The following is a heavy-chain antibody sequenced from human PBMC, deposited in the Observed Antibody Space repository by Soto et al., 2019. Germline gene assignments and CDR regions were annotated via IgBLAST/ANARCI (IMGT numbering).Heavy chain of an antibody. CDR3: ARRKMATMDGAFDI. CDR1: GYSFTSYL. J-gene: IGHJ3*02. CDR2: IYPGDSDT. V-gene: IGHV5-51*01. Sequence: GESLKISCKGSGYSFTSYLIGLVRQMPGKGLEWMGIIYPGDSDTRYSPSFQGQVTISADKSISTAYLQWSSLKASDTAMYYCARRKMATMDGAFDIWGQGTMVTCSS. D-gene: IGHD5-12*01.